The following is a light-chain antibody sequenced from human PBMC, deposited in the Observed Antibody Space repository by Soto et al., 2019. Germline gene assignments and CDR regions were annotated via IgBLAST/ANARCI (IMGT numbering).Light chain of an antibody. CDR2: EVS. V-gene: IGLV2-14*01. CDR3: SSYISSSTVV. Sequence: QSVLTQPPSASGSPGQSVAISCTGTSSDVGGYNYVSWYQQHPGKAPKLMISEVSNRPSGVSNRFSGSKSGNAASLTISGLQAEDAADYYCSSYISSSTVVFGGGTKVTVL. J-gene: IGLJ2*01. CDR1: SSDVGGYNY.